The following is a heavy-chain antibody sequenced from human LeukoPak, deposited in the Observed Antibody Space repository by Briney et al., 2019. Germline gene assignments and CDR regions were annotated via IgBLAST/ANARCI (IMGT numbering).Heavy chain of an antibody. V-gene: IGHV3-23*01. CDR3: AKSGYSSVWFRGYFDY. J-gene: IGHJ4*02. CDR2: ISGSGDST. Sequence: GGSLRLSCAASGFSFSIYGMNWVRQAPGKGLEWVSTISGSGDSTYYADSVEGRLTISRDNSKNTLYLQMNSLRVEDTAVYYCAKSGYSSVWFRGYFDYWGQGIRVTVSS. CDR1: GFSFSIYG. D-gene: IGHD6-19*01.